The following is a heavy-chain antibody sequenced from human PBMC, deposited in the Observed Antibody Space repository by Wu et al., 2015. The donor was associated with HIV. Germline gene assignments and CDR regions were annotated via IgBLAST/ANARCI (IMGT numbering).Heavy chain of an antibody. J-gene: IGHJ6*03. V-gene: IGHV1-69*12. CDR2: IIPIFGTA. Sequence: QVQLVQSGAEVKKPGSSVKVSCKASGGTFSSFAISWVRQAPGQGLEWMGGIIPIFGTATYAQKFQGRVTITADDSTSTAYMELSSLRSEDTAVYYCASRAGYSSSWYYYYMDVWGQRDHGHRLL. CDR1: GGTFSSFA. CDR3: ASRAGYSSSWYYYYMDV. D-gene: IGHD6-13*01.